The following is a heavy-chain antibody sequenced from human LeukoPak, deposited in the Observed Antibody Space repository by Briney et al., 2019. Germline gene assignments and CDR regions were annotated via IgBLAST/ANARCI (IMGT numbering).Heavy chain of an antibody. Sequence: GGSLRLSCAASGLSFSFYAMSWVRQAPGKGLEWVSSISGGGAGTYYADSVRGRFTISRDNSKNTLYLQMNSLRAEDTALYYCAKDFVRYNIQFDYWGQGALVTVSS. CDR1: GLSFSFYA. D-gene: IGHD1-1*01. J-gene: IGHJ4*02. CDR3: AKDFVRYNIQFDY. CDR2: ISGGGAGT. V-gene: IGHV3-23*01.